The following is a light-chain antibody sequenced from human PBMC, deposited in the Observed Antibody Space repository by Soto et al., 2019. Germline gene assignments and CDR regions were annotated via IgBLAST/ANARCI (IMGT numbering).Light chain of an antibody. Sequence: DIQMTQSPSSLSASLGDRVTITCRASQTIRSYLNWYQQKPGKAPVLLISAASSLQSGVPSRFSGSGSGTDFTLTISSLQPEDFATYYCQQSFSIPPLTFGGGTKVDIK. J-gene: IGKJ4*01. V-gene: IGKV1-39*01. CDR3: QQSFSIPPLT. CDR1: QTIRSY. CDR2: AAS.